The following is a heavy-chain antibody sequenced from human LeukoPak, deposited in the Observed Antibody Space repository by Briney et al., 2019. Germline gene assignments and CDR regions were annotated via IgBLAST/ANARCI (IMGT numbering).Heavy chain of an antibody. V-gene: IGHV1-2*02. D-gene: IGHD3-10*01. J-gene: IGHJ4*02. CDR2: INPNSGGT. CDR3: ARERGGRSSLAPY. Sequence: ASVKVSCKASGYTFTGYYMHWVRQAPGQGLEWMGWINPNSGGTNYAQKFQGRVTMTRDTSISTAYMELSRLRSDDTAVYYCARERGGRSSLAPYWGQGTLVTVSS. CDR1: GYTFTGYY.